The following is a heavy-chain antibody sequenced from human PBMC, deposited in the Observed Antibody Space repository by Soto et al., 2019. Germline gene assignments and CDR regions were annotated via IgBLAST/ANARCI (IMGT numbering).Heavy chain of an antibody. V-gene: IGHV3-30-3*01. Sequence: GGSLRLSCAASGFTFSSYAMHWVRQAPGKGLEWVAVISYDGSNKYYADSVKGRFTISRDNSKNTLYLQMNSLRAEDTAVYYCARDHDFWSGPQYSVGGMDVWGQGTTVTVSS. CDR3: ARDHDFWSGPQYSVGGMDV. J-gene: IGHJ6*02. CDR2: ISYDGSNK. D-gene: IGHD3-3*01. CDR1: GFTFSSYA.